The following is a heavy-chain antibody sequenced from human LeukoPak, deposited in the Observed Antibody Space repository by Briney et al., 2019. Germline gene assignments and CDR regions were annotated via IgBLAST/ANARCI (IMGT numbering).Heavy chain of an antibody. D-gene: IGHD3-10*01. V-gene: IGHV1-24*01. Sequence: GSVTVSCKVSRYTLTELSMHWVRQAAGKGLEGMGGFDPEDGETIYVQKFQGRVTMTEDTSTDTAYMELSSLRSEDTAVYYCATEDRMVRGVIGAFDIWGQGTMVTVSS. CDR3: ATEDRMVRGVIGAFDI. CDR1: RYTLTELS. CDR2: FDPEDGET. J-gene: IGHJ3*02.